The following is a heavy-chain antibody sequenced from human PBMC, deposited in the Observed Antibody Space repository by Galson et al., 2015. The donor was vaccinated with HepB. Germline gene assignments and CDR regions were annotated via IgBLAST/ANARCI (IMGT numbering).Heavy chain of an antibody. Sequence: QSGAEVKEPGESLKISCKGSGYNFTNYWIGWVRQMPGKGLEWLGNVYPADSDTRYSPSFQGQVTFSVDRSITTAYLQWSSLKASDTAMYYCARRGTNYYGSGSYFDLWGRGTLVSVSS. V-gene: IGHV5-51*01. CDR2: VYPADSDT. CDR1: GYNFTNYW. D-gene: IGHD3-10*01. CDR3: ARRGTNYYGSGSYFDL. J-gene: IGHJ2*01.